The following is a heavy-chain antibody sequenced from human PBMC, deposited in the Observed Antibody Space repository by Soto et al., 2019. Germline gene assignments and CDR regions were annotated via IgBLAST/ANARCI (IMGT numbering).Heavy chain of an antibody. CDR3: AKDVHYDILTGSEYFQD. CDR2: VSGSGVTT. V-gene: IGHV3-23*01. Sequence: EVRLLESGGGLVQPGGSLRLSCAASGFTFNTYAMNWVRQAPGKGLEWVSAVSGSGVTTYYADSVKGRFNITRDNSKNTLYVQMNSLRTEDTAVYYCAKDVHYDILTGSEYFQDWGQGTLVTVSS. D-gene: IGHD3-9*01. CDR1: GFTFNTYA. J-gene: IGHJ1*01.